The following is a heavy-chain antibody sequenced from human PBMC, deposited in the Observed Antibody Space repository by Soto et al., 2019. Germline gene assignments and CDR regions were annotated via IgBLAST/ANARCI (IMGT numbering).Heavy chain of an antibody. V-gene: IGHV3-72*01. D-gene: IGHD2-2*02. J-gene: IGHJ4*02. CDR2: SRNKANSYTT. CDR3: VRGYNGFDR. Sequence: EVQLVESGGGLVQPGGSLRLSCAASGFTFSDRYMDWVRQAPGKGLEWVGRSRNKANSYTTEYAASVKGGFTISRDELKSSLYLQMKSLQIEDTAVYYCVRGYNGFDRWGQGTLVTVSS. CDR1: GFTFSDRY.